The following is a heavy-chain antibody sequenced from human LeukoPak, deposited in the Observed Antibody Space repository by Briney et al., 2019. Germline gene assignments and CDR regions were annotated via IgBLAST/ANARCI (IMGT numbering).Heavy chain of an antibody. CDR3: ARGGNSGWRTPNDDY. V-gene: IGHV3-23*01. Sequence: GGSLRLSCAASGLTFRTYAMSWVRQAPGKGLEWASSISDSGGYTFYADSVKGRFTISRDNSKNTVYLQMNSLRAEDTAVYYCARGGNSGWRTPNDDYWGQGTLVTVSS. CDR1: GLTFRTYA. D-gene: IGHD6-19*01. J-gene: IGHJ4*02. CDR2: ISDSGGYT.